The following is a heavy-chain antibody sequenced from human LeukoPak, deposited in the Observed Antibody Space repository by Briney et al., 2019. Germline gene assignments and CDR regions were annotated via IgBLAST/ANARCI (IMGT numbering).Heavy chain of an antibody. D-gene: IGHD2-15*01. J-gene: IGHJ6*02. Sequence: GGSLRLSCAASGFTFSSYGMHWVRQAPGKGLEWVAVISYDGSNKYYADSVKGRFTISRDNSKNTLYLQMNSLRAEDTAVYYCAKDIVVVVAYYYYGMDVWGQGTTVTVPS. CDR1: GFTFSSYG. V-gene: IGHV3-30*18. CDR3: AKDIVVVVAYYYYGMDV. CDR2: ISYDGSNK.